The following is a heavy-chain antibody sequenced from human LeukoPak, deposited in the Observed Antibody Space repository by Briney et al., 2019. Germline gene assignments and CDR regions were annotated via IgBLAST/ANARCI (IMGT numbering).Heavy chain of an antibody. Sequence: SETLSLTCTVSGGSISSGDYYWSWIRQPPGKGLEWIGYIYYSGSTYYNPSLKSRVTISVDTSKNQFPLKLSSVTAADTAVYYCARRPDCSSTSCYHWFDPWGQGTLVTVSS. D-gene: IGHD2-2*01. CDR3: ARRPDCSSTSCYHWFDP. V-gene: IGHV4-30-4*01. J-gene: IGHJ5*02. CDR1: GGSISSGDYY. CDR2: IYYSGST.